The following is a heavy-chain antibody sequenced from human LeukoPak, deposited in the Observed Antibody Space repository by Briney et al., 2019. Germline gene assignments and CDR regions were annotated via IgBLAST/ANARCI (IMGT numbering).Heavy chain of an antibody. V-gene: IGHV1-69*13. D-gene: IGHD6-6*01. CDR3: ARGRYSSSINSMDV. Sequence: VKVSCKASGGAFSSYTISWVRQAPGQGLEWMGGIIPIFGTANYAQKFQGRVTITADESTSTAYMELSSLRSEDTAVYYCARGRYSSSINSMDVWGQGTTVTVSS. CDR2: IIPIFGTA. CDR1: GGAFSSYT. J-gene: IGHJ6*02.